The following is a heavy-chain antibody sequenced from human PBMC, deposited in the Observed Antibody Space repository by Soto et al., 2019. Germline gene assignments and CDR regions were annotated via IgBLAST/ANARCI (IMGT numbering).Heavy chain of an antibody. D-gene: IGHD1-7*01. CDR1: GGSFRTNA. CDR3: ARDNGRQQLGGNYCDLMDV. J-gene: IGHJ6*04. CDR2: IITVFPTP. V-gene: IGHV1-69*12. Sequence: QVQLVQSGAEVKKPGSSVQISCKASGGSFRTNAFSWVRQAPGQGLEWMGGIITVFPTPAYAQKFQGRVTITADESTPTTYMELITLRAEDTATYYRARDNGRQQLGGNYCDLMDVWGGGTTVTVSS.